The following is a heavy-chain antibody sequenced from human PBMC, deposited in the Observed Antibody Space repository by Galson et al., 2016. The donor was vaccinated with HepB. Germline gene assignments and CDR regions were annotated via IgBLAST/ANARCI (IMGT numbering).Heavy chain of an antibody. CDR2: ISRSSRHI. CDR1: GGSPSSYY. CDR3: ARDREGTSWFSGDYDHYGMDV. V-gene: IGHV3-21*01. J-gene: IGHJ6*02. Sequence: ETLSLTCDVYGGSPSSYYWSWIRQPPGKGLEWVSSISRSSRHIYYADSVKGRFTISRDNAKNSLYLQMNSLRVEDTAVYFCARDREGTSWFSGDYDHYGMDVWGQGTTVTVPS. D-gene: IGHD6-13*01.